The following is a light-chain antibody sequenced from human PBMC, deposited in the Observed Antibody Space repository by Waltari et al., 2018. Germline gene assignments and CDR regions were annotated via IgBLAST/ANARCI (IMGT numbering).Light chain of an antibody. Sequence: QSVLTQPPSVSGAPGQRVTISCTGSSSNIGAGFDVHWYQPLPGTAPKLLIFGNNNRPAGGPDRFAGSKSGTSASLAITGLQAEDEADYYCQSYDSSLFVVFGGGTKLTVL. CDR3: QSYDSSLFVV. J-gene: IGLJ2*01. CDR2: GNN. CDR1: SSNIGAGFD. V-gene: IGLV1-40*01.